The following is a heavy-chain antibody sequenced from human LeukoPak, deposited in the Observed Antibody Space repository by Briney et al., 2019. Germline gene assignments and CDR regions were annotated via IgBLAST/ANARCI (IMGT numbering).Heavy chain of an antibody. V-gene: IGHV4-59*01. CDR2: IHYSGST. Sequence: SSETLSLTCTVSGGSISSYYWSWIRQPPGKGLEWIGYIHYSGSTKYNPSLKSRVTISVDTSKNQFSLKLSSVIAADTAVYYCARGVRYCSGGSCFFWFDPWGQGTLVTVSS. CDR1: GGSISSYY. D-gene: IGHD2-15*01. CDR3: ARGVRYCSGGSCFFWFDP. J-gene: IGHJ5*02.